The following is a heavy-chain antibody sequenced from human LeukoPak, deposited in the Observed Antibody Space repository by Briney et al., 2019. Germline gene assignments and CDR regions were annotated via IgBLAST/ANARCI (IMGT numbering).Heavy chain of an antibody. J-gene: IGHJ4*02. CDR1: GFTFSDYY. Sequence: GGSLRLSCAASGFTFSDYYMSWFRQAPGKGLEWVGFIRSKAYGGTTEYAASVKGRFTISRDDSKSIAYLQMNSLKTEDTAVYYCTPHGVGYFDYWGQGTLVTVSS. CDR3: TPHGVGYFDY. D-gene: IGHD3-3*01. CDR2: IRSKAYGGTT. V-gene: IGHV3-49*03.